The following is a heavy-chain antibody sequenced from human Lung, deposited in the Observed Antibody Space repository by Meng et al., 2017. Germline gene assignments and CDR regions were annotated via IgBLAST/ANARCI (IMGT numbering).Heavy chain of an antibody. CDR3: ARVGYYYDSGGYYGIDY. D-gene: IGHD3-22*01. Sequence: QLQLQESGPGLVKPSETLSLTCTVSGGSIGSSSYYWGWIRQPPGKGLEWIGSIYYTGSTYYNPSLKSRVTISVDTSKNQFSLKLSSVTAADTAVFYCARVGYYYDSGGYYGIDYWGQGTLVTVS. CDR2: IYYTGST. V-gene: IGHV4-39*01. CDR1: GGSIGSSSYY. J-gene: IGHJ4*02.